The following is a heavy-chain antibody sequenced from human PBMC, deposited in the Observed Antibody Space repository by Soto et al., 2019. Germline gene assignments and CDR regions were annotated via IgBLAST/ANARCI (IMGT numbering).Heavy chain of an antibody. D-gene: IGHD3-22*01. CDR1: AFPFSSYI. Sequence: GGHRRLCRSAAAFPFSSYILNWIRTAPGKGLEWVSSISSSSSYIYYADSVKGRFTISRDNAKNSLYLQMNSLRAEDTAVYYCARVLTYYYDSSGYLAPWGQGTLVTVSS. CDR3: ARVLTYYYDSSGYLAP. V-gene: IGHV3-21*01. CDR2: ISSSSSYI. J-gene: IGHJ5*02.